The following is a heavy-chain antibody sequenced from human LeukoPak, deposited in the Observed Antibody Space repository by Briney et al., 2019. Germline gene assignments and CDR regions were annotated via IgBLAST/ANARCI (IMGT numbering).Heavy chain of an antibody. D-gene: IGHD1-26*01. J-gene: IGHJ4*02. CDR2: ISSSSSYI. CDR3: ARDLYSGSYYDFDY. CDR1: GFTFSRHS. V-gene: IGHV3-21*01. Sequence: GGSLRLSCAASGFTFSRHSINWVRQAPGKGLEWVSSISSSSSYIYYADSVKGRFTISRDNAKNSLYLQMNSLRAEDTAVYYCARDLYSGSYYDFDYWGQGTLVTVSS.